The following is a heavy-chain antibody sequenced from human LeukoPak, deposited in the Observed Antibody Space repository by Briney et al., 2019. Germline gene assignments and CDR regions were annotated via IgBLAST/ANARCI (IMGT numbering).Heavy chain of an antibody. V-gene: IGHV3-23*01. J-gene: IGHJ4*02. CDR2: ISGSGGSP. D-gene: IGHD1-26*01. Sequence: GGSLRLSCAASGFTFSSYSMNWVRQAPGKGLEWVSAISGSGGSPYYADSVKGRFTISRDKSKNTLYLQMNSLRVEDTAIYYCAKSVVNSGTYIPFDSWGQGTLVTVSS. CDR1: GFTFSSYS. CDR3: AKSVVNSGTYIPFDS.